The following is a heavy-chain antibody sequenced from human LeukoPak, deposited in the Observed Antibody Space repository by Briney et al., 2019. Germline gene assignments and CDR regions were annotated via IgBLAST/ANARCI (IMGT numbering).Heavy chain of an antibody. CDR3: TRSLNYFTSGTSRRDFDS. J-gene: IGHJ4*02. CDR2: INDGDDGP. CDR1: GFTFSHYA. V-gene: IGHV3-23*01. Sequence: GGSLRLSCTASGFTFSHYAMIWVRQTPRKGLEWVSAINDGDDGPYYADSVKGRFTISRDNSKSTLFLQMNNLRAEDTALYYCTRSLNYFTSGTSRRDFDSWGQGTLVTVSS. D-gene: IGHD3-10*01.